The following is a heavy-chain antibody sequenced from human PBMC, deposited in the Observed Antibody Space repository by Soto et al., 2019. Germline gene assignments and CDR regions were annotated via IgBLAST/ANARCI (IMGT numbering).Heavy chain of an antibody. J-gene: IGHJ4*02. D-gene: IGHD3-22*01. Sequence: SETLSLTCTVSGGSISSYYWSWIRQPPGKGLEWIGYMYYSGSTNYNPSLKSRVTISADTSKNQFSLKLSSVTAADTAVYYCARARGGYYDYWGQGTLVTVSS. CDR1: GGSISSYY. CDR2: MYYSGST. CDR3: ARARGGYYDY. V-gene: IGHV4-59*01.